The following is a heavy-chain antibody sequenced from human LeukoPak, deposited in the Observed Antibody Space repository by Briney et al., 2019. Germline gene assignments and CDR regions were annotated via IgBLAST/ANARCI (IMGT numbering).Heavy chain of an antibody. Sequence: ASVKVSCKASGYTFTCYYMHWVRQAPGQGLEWMGWINPNSGGTNYAQKFQGRVTMTRDTSISTAYMELSRLRSDDTAVYYCARDGNWNQGVYYYYMDVWGKGTTVTVSS. V-gene: IGHV1-2*02. J-gene: IGHJ6*03. CDR3: ARDGNWNQGVYYYYMDV. CDR2: INPNSGGT. CDR1: GYTFTCYY. D-gene: IGHD1-1*01.